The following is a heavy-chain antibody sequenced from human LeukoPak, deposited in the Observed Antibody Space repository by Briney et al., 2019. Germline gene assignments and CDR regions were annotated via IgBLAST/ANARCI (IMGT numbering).Heavy chain of an antibody. D-gene: IGHD1-26*01. CDR1: GYTFTSYY. V-gene: IGHV1-46*01. CDR2: INPSGGST. J-gene: IGHJ4*02. CDR3: ARDGRTTAVGATTFDY. Sequence: GASVKVSCKASGYTFTSYYMHWVRQPPGQGLEWMGIINPSGGSTSYAQKFQGRVTMTRDTSTSTVYMELSSLRSEDTPVYYCARDGRTTAVGATTFDYWGQGTLVTVSS.